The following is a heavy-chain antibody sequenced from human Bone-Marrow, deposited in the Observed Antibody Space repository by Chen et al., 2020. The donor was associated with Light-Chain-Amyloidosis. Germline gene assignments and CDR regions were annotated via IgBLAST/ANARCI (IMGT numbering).Heavy chain of an antibody. D-gene: IGHD2-15*01. V-gene: IGHV3-15*01. J-gene: IGHJ4*02. Sequence: EVQLVESGGGLVKPGGSLRLSCAGSGFIFSNAWMTWVRQAPGKGLEWVGRIKSNVNGGTADYVATVKGRFTISRDDSRRTVLLQMNGLKIEYTGVYFCSTDRPYSGGEIVSYWGQGSLVTVSS. CDR3: STDRPYSGGEIVSY. CDR2: IKSNVNGGTA. CDR1: GFIFSNAW.